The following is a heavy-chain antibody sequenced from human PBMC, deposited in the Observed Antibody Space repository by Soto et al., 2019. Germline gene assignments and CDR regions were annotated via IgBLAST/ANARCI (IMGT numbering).Heavy chain of an antibody. J-gene: IGHJ3*02. Sequence: EVQLLESGGGLVQPGGSLRLSCAASGFTFSSYAISWVRQAPGKGLEWVSAISGSGGSTYYADSVKGRFTISRDNSKNTLYLQMNSLRAEDTAVYYCAKDPSYDFWSGYYPYAFDIWGQGTMVTVSS. CDR3: AKDPSYDFWSGYYPYAFDI. CDR1: GFTFSSYA. CDR2: ISGSGGST. V-gene: IGHV3-23*01. D-gene: IGHD3-3*01.